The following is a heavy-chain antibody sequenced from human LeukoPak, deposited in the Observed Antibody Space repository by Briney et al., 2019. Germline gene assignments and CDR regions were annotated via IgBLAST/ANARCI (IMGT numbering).Heavy chain of an antibody. D-gene: IGHD5-24*01. CDR1: GYAFSNYH. CDR3: AREEARDGSTGYYFDY. Sequence: ASVKVSCKASGYAFSNYHIHWVRQAPGQGIEWMGIINPRYGSTTYAQNFQGRVTMTRDMSTSTVYMELSSLRSEDTAVYYCAREEARDGSTGYYFDYWGQGTLFTVSS. CDR2: INPRYGST. V-gene: IGHV1-46*01. J-gene: IGHJ4*02.